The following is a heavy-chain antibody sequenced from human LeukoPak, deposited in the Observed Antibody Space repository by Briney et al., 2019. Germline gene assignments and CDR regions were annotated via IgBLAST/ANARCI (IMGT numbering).Heavy chain of an antibody. Sequence: GGSLRLSCAASGFTFSSYGMHWVRQAPGKGLEWVADILNDGRQQKYADSVKGRFTTSRDNTKNPRFLQMNSLRAEDTAVYYGARDGALGDNAFDIWGQGTMVTVSS. J-gene: IGHJ3*02. CDR2: ILNDGRQQ. CDR1: GFTFSSYG. CDR3: ARDGALGDNAFDI. V-gene: IGHV3-33*01. D-gene: IGHD3-16*01.